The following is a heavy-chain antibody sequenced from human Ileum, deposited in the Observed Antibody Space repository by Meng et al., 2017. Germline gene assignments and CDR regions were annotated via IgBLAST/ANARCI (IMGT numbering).Heavy chain of an antibody. CDR3: AGDSRYIFDFY. Sequence: GESLKISCAASGFTFSSYWMSWVRQAPGEGLEWVANIKQDGSEKYYVDSVRGRFTVSRDNAKNSLYLQMNSLRAEDTAVYYCAGDSRYIFDFYWGQGSLVTVSS. CDR2: IKQDGSEK. J-gene: IGHJ4*02. V-gene: IGHV3-7*01. CDR1: GFTFSSYW. D-gene: IGHD3-9*01.